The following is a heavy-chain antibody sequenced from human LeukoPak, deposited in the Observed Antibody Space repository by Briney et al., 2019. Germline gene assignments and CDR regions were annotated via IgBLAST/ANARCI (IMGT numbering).Heavy chain of an antibody. CDR3: AKASAMIVVVSKHFDY. V-gene: IGHV3-23*01. J-gene: IGHJ4*02. D-gene: IGHD3-22*01. Sequence: GGSLRLSCAASGFTFSSYAMSWVRQAPGKGLEWVSGISDNGGSTYYADSVKGRFTISRDNSKNTLYLQMNSLRAEDTAVYYCAKASAMIVVVSKHFDYWGQGTLVTVSS. CDR2: ISDNGGST. CDR1: GFTFSSYA.